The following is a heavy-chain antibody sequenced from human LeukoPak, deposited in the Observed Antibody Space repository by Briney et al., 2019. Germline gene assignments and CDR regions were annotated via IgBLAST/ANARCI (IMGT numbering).Heavy chain of an antibody. CDR3: ARVGPPTYSTRGDY. Sequence: PGGSLRLSCAASGFTVSSNYMSWVRQAPGKGLEWVSVIYSGGSTYYADSVKGRFTISRDNSKNTLYLQMNSLRAEDTAVYYCARVGPPTYSTRGDYWGQGTLVTVSS. D-gene: IGHD2-21*01. V-gene: IGHV3-53*01. CDR2: IYSGGST. J-gene: IGHJ4*02. CDR1: GFTVSSNY.